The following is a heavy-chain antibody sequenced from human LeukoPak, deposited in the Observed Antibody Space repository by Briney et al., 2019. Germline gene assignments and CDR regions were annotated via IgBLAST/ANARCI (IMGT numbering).Heavy chain of an antibody. Sequence: ASVKVSCKASGGTFSSYAISWVRQAPGQGLEWMGWINTNTGNPTYAQGFTGRFVFSLDTSVSTAYLQISSLKAEDTAAYYCARVRWGNSGAFDIWGQGTMVTVSS. D-gene: IGHD4-23*01. V-gene: IGHV7-4-1*02. J-gene: IGHJ3*02. CDR2: INTNTGNP. CDR1: GGTFSSYA. CDR3: ARVRWGNSGAFDI.